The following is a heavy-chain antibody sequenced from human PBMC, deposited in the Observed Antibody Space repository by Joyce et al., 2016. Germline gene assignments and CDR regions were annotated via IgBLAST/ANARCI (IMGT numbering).Heavy chain of an antibody. D-gene: IGHD1-26*01. J-gene: IGHJ4*02. CDR2: IKYDGSER. CDR1: GFTFKKFW. V-gene: IGHV3-7*03. Sequence: EVQLVESGGGLVQPGGSQRLSCAASGFTFKKFWMQWVRQAPGKGLEWVANIKYDGSERYYVDSVKGRFTSSRDNARNSLYLQMNTLRAEDTAVYYCSRGGPDYWGQGTPVTVSS. CDR3: SRGGPDY.